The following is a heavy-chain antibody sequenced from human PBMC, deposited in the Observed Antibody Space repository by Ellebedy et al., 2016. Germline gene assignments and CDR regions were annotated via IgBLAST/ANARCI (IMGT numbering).Heavy chain of an antibody. Sequence: GGSLRLSXAASGFNFDEYAMHWVRQAPGKGLEWVSGITWKSGNIDYADSVKGRFTISRDNAMNSLYLQMNSLRTEDTALYYCAKDINYGSGSYPDAFDIWGQGTMVTVSS. CDR3: AKDINYGSGSYPDAFDI. J-gene: IGHJ3*02. CDR1: GFNFDEYA. D-gene: IGHD3-10*01. CDR2: ITWKSGNI. V-gene: IGHV3-9*01.